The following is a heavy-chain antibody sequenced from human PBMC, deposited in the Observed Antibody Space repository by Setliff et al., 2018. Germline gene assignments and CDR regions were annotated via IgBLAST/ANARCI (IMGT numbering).Heavy chain of an antibody. D-gene: IGHD5-12*01. Sequence: GGSLSLSCTASGFTFSSYWMSWVRQAPGKGLEWVANIKQDGSEKYYVDSVKGRFTIARDNAKNSLYLQINSLRAEDTAVYYCARGLREDGYNLSDYWGQGTLVTVSS. V-gene: IGHV3-7*04. CDR2: IKQDGSEK. CDR1: GFTFSSYW. J-gene: IGHJ4*02. CDR3: ARGLREDGYNLSDY.